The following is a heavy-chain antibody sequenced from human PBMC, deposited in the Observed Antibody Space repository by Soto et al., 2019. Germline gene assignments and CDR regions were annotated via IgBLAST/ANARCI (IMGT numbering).Heavy chain of an antibody. J-gene: IGHJ6*02. CDR1: GGTFSSYT. CDR2: IIPILGIA. Sequence: ASVKVSCKASGGTFSSYTISWVRQAPGQGLEWMGRIIPILGIANYAQKFQGRVTITADKSTSTAYMELSSLRSEDTAVYYCAREGRIGHYYYGMDVWGQGTTVTVSS. D-gene: IGHD2-15*01. V-gene: IGHV1-69*04. CDR3: AREGRIGHYYYGMDV.